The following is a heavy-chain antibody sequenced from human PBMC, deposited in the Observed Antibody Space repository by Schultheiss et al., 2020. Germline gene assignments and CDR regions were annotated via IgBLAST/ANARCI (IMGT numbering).Heavy chain of an antibody. J-gene: IGHJ4*02. D-gene: IGHD4-23*01. CDR1: GGSFSGYY. CDR2: INHSGST. CDR3: ARYGYGGNGFLFDY. V-gene: IGHV4-34*01. Sequence: SATLSLTCAVYGGSFSGYYWSWIRQPPGKGLEWIGEINHSGSTNYNPSLKSRVTISVDTSKNQFSLKLSSVTAADTAMYYCARYGYGGNGFLFDYWGQGTLVTVS.